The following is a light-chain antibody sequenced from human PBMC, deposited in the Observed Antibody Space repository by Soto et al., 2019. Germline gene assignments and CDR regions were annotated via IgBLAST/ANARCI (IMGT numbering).Light chain of an antibody. J-gene: IGLJ1*01. V-gene: IGLV2-14*01. CDR3: TSYTSSSSYV. Sequence: QSALSQPASVSGSPGQSITVSCSGTSSEVRGYDYVSGYKQHPGNAPNLLIADVTSRPSGVFNRFSGSKSGNTASLTISGLQTKDEADYYFTSYTSSSSYVFGTGTKVTV. CDR1: SSEVRGYDY. CDR2: DVT.